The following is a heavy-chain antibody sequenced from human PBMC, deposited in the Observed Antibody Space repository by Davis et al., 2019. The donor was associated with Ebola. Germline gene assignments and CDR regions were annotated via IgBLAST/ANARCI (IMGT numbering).Heavy chain of an antibody. CDR2: IRSKANSYAT. Sequence: GGSLRLSCAASGFTFSGSAMHWVRQASGKGLEWVGRIRSKANSYATAYAASVKGRFTISRDDSKNTAYLQMNSLKTEDTAVYYCTSLWSGYYLGMDVWGQGTTVTVSS. D-gene: IGHD3-3*01. CDR3: TSLWSGYYLGMDV. V-gene: IGHV3-73*01. CDR1: GFTFSGSA. J-gene: IGHJ6*02.